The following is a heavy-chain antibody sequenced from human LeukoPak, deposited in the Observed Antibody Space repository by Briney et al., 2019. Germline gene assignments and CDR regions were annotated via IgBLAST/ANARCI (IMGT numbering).Heavy chain of an antibody. V-gene: IGHV1-18*04. CDR1: GYTFTSYG. Sequence: ASVKVSCKASGYTFTSYGISWVRQAPGQGLEWMGWISAYNGNTNYAQKLQGRVTMTTDTSTSTAYMELRSPRSDDTAVYYCARIPYSSGWFDAFDIWGQGTMVTVSS. D-gene: IGHD6-19*01. CDR2: ISAYNGNT. CDR3: ARIPYSSGWFDAFDI. J-gene: IGHJ3*02.